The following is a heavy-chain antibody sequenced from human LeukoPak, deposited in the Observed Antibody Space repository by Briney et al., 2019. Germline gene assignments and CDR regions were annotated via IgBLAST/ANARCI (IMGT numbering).Heavy chain of an antibody. Sequence: GASVKVSCKASGYTFTSYDINWVRQATGQGLEWMEWMNPNSGNTGYAHKFQGRVTMTRNTSISTAYMELSSLRSEDTAVYYCARLYSSGWYDGDYCDQGTLVTVSS. CDR2: MNPNSGNT. CDR3: ARLYSSGWYDGDY. V-gene: IGHV1-8*01. J-gene: IGHJ4*02. CDR1: GYTFTSYD. D-gene: IGHD6-19*01.